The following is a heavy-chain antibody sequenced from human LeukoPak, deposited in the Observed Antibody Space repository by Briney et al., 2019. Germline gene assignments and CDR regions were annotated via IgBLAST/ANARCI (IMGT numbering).Heavy chain of an antibody. CDR3: AREGFPPKISDFWSGLGPYYYYGIDV. V-gene: IGHV1-69*05. Sequence: SVKVSCKASGGTFSSYAISWVRQAPGQGLEWMGGISLIFGTANYAQKFQGRVTMTRDTSTSTVYMELSSLRSEDTAVYYCAREGFPPKISDFWSGLGPYYYYGIDVWGQGTTVTVSS. D-gene: IGHD3-3*01. CDR2: ISLIFGTA. J-gene: IGHJ6*02. CDR1: GGTFSSYA.